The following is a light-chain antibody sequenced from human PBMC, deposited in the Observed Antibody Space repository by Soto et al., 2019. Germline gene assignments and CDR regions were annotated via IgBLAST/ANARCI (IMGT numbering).Light chain of an antibody. CDR2: GAS. CDR1: QNVNSN. Sequence: LLRRSQASLSVSPVKRATPSCRAIQNVNSNFAWYQQKPGQAPRLLIFGASTRATGIPARFSGSGRGSGTDFTLTISSLQPEDFAVYYCQQDYNLPITFGQGTRLEIK. V-gene: IGKV3D-15*02. J-gene: IGKJ5*01. CDR3: QQDYNLPIT.